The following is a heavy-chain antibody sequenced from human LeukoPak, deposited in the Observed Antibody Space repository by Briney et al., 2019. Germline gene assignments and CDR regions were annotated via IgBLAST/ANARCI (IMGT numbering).Heavy chain of an antibody. D-gene: IGHD6-13*01. J-gene: IGHJ3*02. V-gene: IGHV3-21*01. CDR3: ARERGPNGYSSSWYDAFDI. CDR1: GFTFSSYS. Sequence: GGSLRLSCAASGFTFSSYSMNWVRQAPGKGLEWVSSISSSSSYIYYADSVKGRFTISRDNAKNSLYLQMNSLRAEDTAVYYCARERGPNGYSSSWYDAFDIWGQGTMVTVSP. CDR2: ISSSSSYI.